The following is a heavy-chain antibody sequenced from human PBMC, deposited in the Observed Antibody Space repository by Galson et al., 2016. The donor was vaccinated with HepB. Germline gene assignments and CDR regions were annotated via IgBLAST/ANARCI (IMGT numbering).Heavy chain of an antibody. J-gene: IGHJ4*02. D-gene: IGHD6-13*01. Sequence: PALVKPTQTLTLTCTFSGFSLTTSGVGVGWIRQSPGKALEWLTLIYGGDDERYNPSLRSRLTITTDTSKNQVVLILTNMDPLDTATYYCVYTSYSSSWDFLPFSCWGQGTLVTVSS. CDR3: VYTSYSSSWDFLPFSC. CDR2: IYGGDDE. V-gene: IGHV2-5*02. CDR1: GFSLTTSGVG.